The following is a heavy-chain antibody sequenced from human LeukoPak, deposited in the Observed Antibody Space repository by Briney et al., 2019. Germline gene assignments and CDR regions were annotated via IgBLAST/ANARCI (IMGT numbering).Heavy chain of an antibody. CDR2: IKQDGSEK. D-gene: IGHD3-16*02. V-gene: IGHV3-7*01. Sequence: GRSLRLSCTASGFTFGDYVMSWVRQAPGKGLEWVANIKQDGSEKYYVDSVKGRFTISRDNAKNSLYLQMNSLRAEDTAVYYCAADYVWGSYRLGYWGQGTLVTVSS. J-gene: IGHJ4*02. CDR1: GFTFGDYV. CDR3: AADYVWGSYRLGY.